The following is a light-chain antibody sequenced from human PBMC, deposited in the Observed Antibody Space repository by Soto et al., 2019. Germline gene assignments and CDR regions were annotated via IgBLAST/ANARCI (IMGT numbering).Light chain of an antibody. J-gene: IGKJ2*01. V-gene: IGKV3-20*01. CDR1: QSVSSSY. CDR2: GAS. Sequence: EIVLTQSPGTLSLSPGERATLSCRARQSVSSSYLAWYQQKPGQAPRLLIYGASSRATAIPDRFRGSGFGTDFTLTSSRLEHEDFAVYYCQQYGSTPPYTFGQGTKLEIK. CDR3: QQYGSTPPYT.